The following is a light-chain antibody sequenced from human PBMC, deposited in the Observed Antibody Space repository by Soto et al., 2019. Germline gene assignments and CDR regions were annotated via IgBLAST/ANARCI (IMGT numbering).Light chain of an antibody. Sequence: DIQMTQSPSTLSASVGDRVTITCRASQSISSWLAWYQQKPGKAPKLLIYKASSLESGFPSRFSGSGSGTEFTLTISSLQPDDFATYYSQQYNSSWTFGQGTKVEIK. V-gene: IGKV1-5*03. CDR1: QSISSW. J-gene: IGKJ1*01. CDR3: QQYNSSWT. CDR2: KAS.